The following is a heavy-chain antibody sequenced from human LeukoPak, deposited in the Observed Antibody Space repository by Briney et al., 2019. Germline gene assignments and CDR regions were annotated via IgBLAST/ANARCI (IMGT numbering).Heavy chain of an antibody. Sequence: TSETLSLTCSVSDYSINSGYYWGWIRQPPGKGLEWIASIYQSGHTYYNPSLKSRVTISVDTSKSQFSLEVNSVIAADTAVYYCARQVATKGEWAFDIWGQGTVVTVSS. CDR2: IYQSGHT. J-gene: IGHJ3*02. D-gene: IGHD5-12*01. V-gene: IGHV4-38-2*02. CDR1: DYSINSGYY. CDR3: ARQVATKGEWAFDI.